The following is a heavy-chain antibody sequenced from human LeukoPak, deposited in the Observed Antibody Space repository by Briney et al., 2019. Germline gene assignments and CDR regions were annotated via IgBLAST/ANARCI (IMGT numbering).Heavy chain of an antibody. D-gene: IGHD2-2*01. CDR2: ISAYNGNT. CDR3: ARGGSVVVPAANDY. Sequence: ASVKVSCKASGYTFTSYGISWVRQAPGQGLEWMGWISAYNGNTDYAQKLQGRVTMTTDTSTSTAYMELRSLRSDDTAAYYCARGGSVVVPAANDYWGQGTLVTVSS. J-gene: IGHJ4*02. CDR1: GYTFTSYG. V-gene: IGHV1-18*01.